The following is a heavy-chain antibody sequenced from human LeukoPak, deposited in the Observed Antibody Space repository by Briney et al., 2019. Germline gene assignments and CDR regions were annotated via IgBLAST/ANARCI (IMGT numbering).Heavy chain of an antibody. V-gene: IGHV4-59*01. J-gene: IGHJ4*02. D-gene: IGHD4-11*01. CDR1: GGSISSYY. Sequence: SETLSLTCTVSGGSISSYYWSWIRQPPGKGLEWIGYIYYSGGTNYNPSLKSRVTISVDTSKNQFSLKLSSVTAADTAVYYCARGDYHFDYWGQGTLVTVSS. CDR3: ARGDYHFDY. CDR2: IYYSGGT.